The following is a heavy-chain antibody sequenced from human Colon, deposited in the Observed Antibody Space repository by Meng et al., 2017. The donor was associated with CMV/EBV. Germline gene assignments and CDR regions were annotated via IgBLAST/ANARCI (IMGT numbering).Heavy chain of an antibody. V-gene: IGHV3-74*01. CDR2: INSEGSTT. CDR1: GFAFSGYW. CDR3: ARGGLGVLTPLAY. Sequence: GGSLRLSCAASGFAFSGYWMHWVRQAPGKGLVWVSRINSEGSTTTYADSVEGRFTISRDNARDTLYLQLNSLRAEDTAVYYCARGGLGVLTPLAYWGRGTLVTVSS. D-gene: IGHD3-3*01. J-gene: IGHJ4*02.